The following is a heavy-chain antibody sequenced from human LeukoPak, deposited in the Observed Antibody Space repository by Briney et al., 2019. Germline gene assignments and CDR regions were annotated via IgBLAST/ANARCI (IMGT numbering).Heavy chain of an antibody. CDR1: GGTFSSYA. CDR2: IIPILGIA. D-gene: IGHD3-3*01. J-gene: IGHJ5*02. Sequence: GASVKVSCKASGGTFSSYAISWVRQAPGQGLEWMGRIIPILGIANYAQKFQGRVTITADKSTSTAYMELSSLRSEDTAVYYCARNQHENFWRGNFPARNGSDPWGQETLVTV. V-gene: IGHV1-69*04. CDR3: ARNQHENFWRGNFPARNGSDP.